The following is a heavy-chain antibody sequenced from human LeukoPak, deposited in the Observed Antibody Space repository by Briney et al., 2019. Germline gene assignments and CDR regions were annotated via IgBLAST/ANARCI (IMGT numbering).Heavy chain of an antibody. Sequence: GASVKVSCKASGYTFTSYYMHWVRQAPGQGLEWMGIINPSGGSTSYAQKFQGRVTMTRDTSISTAHMDLSRLRSDDTAVYYCARGAAGYDYYYYMDVWGKGTTVTISS. CDR3: ARGAAGYDYYYYMDV. CDR1: GYTFTSYY. V-gene: IGHV1-46*01. J-gene: IGHJ6*03. D-gene: IGHD3-16*01. CDR2: INPSGGST.